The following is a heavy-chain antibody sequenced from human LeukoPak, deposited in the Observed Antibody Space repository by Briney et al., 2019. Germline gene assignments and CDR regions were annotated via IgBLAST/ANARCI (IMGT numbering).Heavy chain of an antibody. D-gene: IGHD3-22*01. Sequence: GGSLRLSCAASGFTFSSHAMSWVRQAPGKGLEWVSAISGSGGSTYYADSVKGRFTISRDNSKNTLYLQMNSLRAEDTAVYYCAKDPHYDSAGYSFDPWGQGTLVTVSS. CDR2: ISGSGGST. CDR3: AKDPHYDSAGYSFDP. V-gene: IGHV3-23*01. J-gene: IGHJ5*02. CDR1: GFTFSSHA.